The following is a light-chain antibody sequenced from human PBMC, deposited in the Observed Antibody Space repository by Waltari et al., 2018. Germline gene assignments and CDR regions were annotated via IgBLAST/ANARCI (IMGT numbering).Light chain of an antibody. CDR2: DAS. V-gene: IGKV3-11*01. Sequence: EIVLTQSPATLSLSPGERATLSCRASQNIVTYLAWYQQKPGQAPRLLMYDASHRASGTPVRISGSASGTDFTLAISSLEPEDFAVYYCQHRSARPMYTFGQGTKLEIK. CDR1: QNIVTY. CDR3: QHRSARPMYT. J-gene: IGKJ2*01.